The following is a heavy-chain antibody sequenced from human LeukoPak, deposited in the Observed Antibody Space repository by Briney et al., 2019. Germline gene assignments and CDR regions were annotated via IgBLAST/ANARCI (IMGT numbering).Heavy chain of an antibody. J-gene: IGHJ4*02. V-gene: IGHV3-11*01. CDR1: GFTFSDYY. Sequence: GGSLRLSCAASGFTFSDYYMSWIRQAPGKGLEWVSYISSSGSTIYYADSVKGRFTISRDNAKNSLYLQMNSLRAEDTAVYCCARDMGYCSSTSCQNDYWGQGTLVTVSS. CDR2: ISSSGSTI. D-gene: IGHD2-2*01. CDR3: ARDMGYCSSTSCQNDY.